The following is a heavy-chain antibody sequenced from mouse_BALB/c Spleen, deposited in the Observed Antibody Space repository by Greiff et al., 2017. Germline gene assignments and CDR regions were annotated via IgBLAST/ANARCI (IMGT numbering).Heavy chain of an antibody. Sequence: VKLMESGPGLVAPSQSLSITCTVSGFSLTGYGVNWVRQPPGKGLEWLGMIWGDGSTDYNSALKSRLSISKDNSKSQVFLKMNSLQTDDTARYYCARDDYDGGPWFAYWGQGTLVTVSA. CDR1: GFSLTGYG. CDR2: IWGDGST. J-gene: IGHJ3*01. V-gene: IGHV2-6-7*01. CDR3: ARDDYDGGPWFAY. D-gene: IGHD2-4*01.